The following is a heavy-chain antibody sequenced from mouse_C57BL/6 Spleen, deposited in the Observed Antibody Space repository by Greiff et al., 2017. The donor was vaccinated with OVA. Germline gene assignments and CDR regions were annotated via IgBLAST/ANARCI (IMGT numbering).Heavy chain of an antibody. CDR3: AREDYYGSSLYFDY. CDR1: GYTFTSYW. V-gene: IGHV1-55*01. Sequence: QVQLQQSGAELVKPGASVKMSCKASGYTFTSYWITWVKQRPGQGLEWIGDIYPGSGSTNYNEKFKSKATLTVDTSSSTAYMQLSSLTSEDSAVYYCAREDYYGSSLYFDYWGQGTTLTVSS. CDR2: IYPGSGST. J-gene: IGHJ2*01. D-gene: IGHD1-1*01.